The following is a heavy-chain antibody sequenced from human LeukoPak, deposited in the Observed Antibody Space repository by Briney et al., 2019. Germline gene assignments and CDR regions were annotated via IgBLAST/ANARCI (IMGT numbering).Heavy chain of an antibody. V-gene: IGHV4-39*01. CDR2: VFHTGTA. CDR1: GASISRTTYY. D-gene: IGHD4-17*01. Sequence: SETLSLTCSVSGASISRTTYYWGWIRQPPGKGLEWIGSVFHTGTAYYNPSLRSRVTLSVDTSKNQFSLKMSSVTAADTAVYYCTKNDVGDYGTWGQGTLVAVPS. CDR3: TKNDVGDYGT. J-gene: IGHJ5*02.